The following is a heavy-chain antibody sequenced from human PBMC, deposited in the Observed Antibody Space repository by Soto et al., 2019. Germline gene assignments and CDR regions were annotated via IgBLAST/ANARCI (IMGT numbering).Heavy chain of an antibody. Sequence: SETLSLTCTVSGGSISSYYWSWIRQPPGKGLEWIGYIYYSGSTYYNPSLKSRVTISVDTSKNQFSLKLSSVTAADTAVYYCARFYMVRGVMGAFEIWGQGTMVTVSS. CDR3: ARFYMVRGVMGAFEI. D-gene: IGHD3-10*01. CDR2: IYYSGST. CDR1: GGSISSYY. V-gene: IGHV4-59*06. J-gene: IGHJ3*02.